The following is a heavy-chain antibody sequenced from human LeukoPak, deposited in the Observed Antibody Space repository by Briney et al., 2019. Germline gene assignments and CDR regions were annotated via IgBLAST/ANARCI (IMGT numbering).Heavy chain of an antibody. Sequence: PGGSLRLSCAASGFTVSSNYMSWVRQAPGKGLEWVSVIYSGGSTYYADSVKGRFTISRDNSKNTLYLQMNSLRAEDTAVYCCARDTPRWGLDYWGQGTLVTVSS. CDR1: GFTVSSNY. D-gene: IGHD5-24*01. V-gene: IGHV3-53*01. J-gene: IGHJ4*02. CDR3: ARDTPRWGLDY. CDR2: IYSGGST.